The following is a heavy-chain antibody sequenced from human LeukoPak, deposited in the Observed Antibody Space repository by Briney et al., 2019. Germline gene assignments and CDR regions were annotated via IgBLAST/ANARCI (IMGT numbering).Heavy chain of an antibody. Sequence: PSETLSLTCTVSGGSMSSYYWSFIRQPAGKGLEWIGRIHTSWTTYYNPSLKSRVTMSVDTSRNQFSLRLTSVTAADTAVYYCARGAYYDGGGRNWFDPWGQGTLVTVSS. D-gene: IGHD3-16*01. CDR3: ARGAYYDGGGRNWFDP. CDR2: IHTSWTT. CDR1: GGSMSSYY. V-gene: IGHV4-4*07. J-gene: IGHJ5*02.